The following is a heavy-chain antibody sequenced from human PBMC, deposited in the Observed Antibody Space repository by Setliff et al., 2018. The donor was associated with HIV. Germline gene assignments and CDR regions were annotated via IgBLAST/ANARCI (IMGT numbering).Heavy chain of an antibody. J-gene: IGHJ6*02. CDR3: ARDWAAPYYYGMDV. D-gene: IGHD3-16*01. V-gene: IGHV4-61*02. CDR2: IYFSGST. CDR1: GDSVTSDSYY. Sequence: PSETLSLTCTVSGDSVTSDSYYWSWIRQPAGKTLEWIGRIYFSGSTNYNPSLKSRVTISIDTSKIQLSLKLSSVTAADTAVYYCARDWAAPYYYGMDVWGPGTTVTVSS.